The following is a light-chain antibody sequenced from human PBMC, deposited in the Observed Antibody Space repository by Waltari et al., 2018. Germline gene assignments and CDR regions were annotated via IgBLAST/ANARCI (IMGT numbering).Light chain of an antibody. V-gene: IGKV3-15*01. J-gene: IGKJ4*01. CDR1: QSVSSN. Sequence: EIVMTQSPATLSVSPGERATLSCRASQSVSSNLAWYQQKPGQAPRLRIYGASTRATCIPARFSGSGSGTEFTLTISSMQSEDFAVYYCQQYNNWPLLTFGGGTKVEIK. CDR3: QQYNNWPLLT. CDR2: GAS.